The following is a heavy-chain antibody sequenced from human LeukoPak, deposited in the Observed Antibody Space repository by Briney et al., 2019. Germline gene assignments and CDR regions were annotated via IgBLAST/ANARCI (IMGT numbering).Heavy chain of an antibody. D-gene: IGHD6-19*01. J-gene: IGHJ4*02. V-gene: IGHV3-64*02. CDR3: AKGRQWLVS. CDR2: ISSNGGST. Sequence: GGSLRLSCAASGFTFSSYAMHWVRQAPGKGLEYVSAISSNGGSTYYADSVKGRFTISRDNSKNTLHLQMGSLRAEDMAVYYCAKGRQWLVSWGQGTLVSVSS. CDR1: GFTFSSYA.